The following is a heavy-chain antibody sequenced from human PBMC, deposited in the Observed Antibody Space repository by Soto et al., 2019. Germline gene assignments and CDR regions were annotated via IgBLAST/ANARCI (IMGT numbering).Heavy chain of an antibody. D-gene: IGHD6-13*01. CDR2: VSGGGGST. CDR1: GFTFSSYA. V-gene: IGHV3-23*01. CDR3: TKRLSGGSWYYFDF. J-gene: IGHJ4*01. Sequence: GGSLRLSCAASGFTFSSYAMSWVRQAPGKGLEWVSTVSGGGGSTYYADSVKGRFTISRDNSKNLLYLQMDSLRAEDTAIYFCTKRLSGGSWYYFDFWGQGTLVTVSS.